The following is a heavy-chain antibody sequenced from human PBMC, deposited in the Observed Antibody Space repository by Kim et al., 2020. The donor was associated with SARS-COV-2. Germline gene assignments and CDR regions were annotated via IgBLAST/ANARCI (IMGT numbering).Heavy chain of an antibody. V-gene: IGHV4-34*01. CDR2: INHSGST. CDR3: AGLRYRGSGHYYYYYGMDV. CDR1: GGSFSGYY. Sequence: SETLSLTCAVYGGSFSGYYWSWIRQPPGKGLEWIGEINHSGSTNYNPSLKSRVTISVDTSKNQFSLKLSSVTAADTAVYYCAGLRYRGSGHYYYYYGMDVWGQGTTVTVSS. D-gene: IGHD3-16*01. J-gene: IGHJ6*02.